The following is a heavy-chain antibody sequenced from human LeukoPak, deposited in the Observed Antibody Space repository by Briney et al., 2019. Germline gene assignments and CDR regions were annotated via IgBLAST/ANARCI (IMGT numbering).Heavy chain of an antibody. V-gene: IGHV4-59*01. CDR3: ARLPYSSGWYVY. CDR1: GGSISSYY. J-gene: IGHJ4*02. CDR2: IYYSGST. Sequence: PSETLSLTCSVSGGSISSYYWSWIRQPPGKGLEWIGYIYYSGSTNYNPSLKSRVTVSVDTSKNQFSLKLSSVTAADTAVYYCARLPYSSGWYVYWGQGTLVTVSS. D-gene: IGHD6-19*01.